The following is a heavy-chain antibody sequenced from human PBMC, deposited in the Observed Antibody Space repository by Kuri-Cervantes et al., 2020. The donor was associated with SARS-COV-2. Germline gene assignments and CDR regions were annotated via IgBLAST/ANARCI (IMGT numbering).Heavy chain of an antibody. Sequence: SLKISCTASGFTFGDYAMSWVRQAPGKGLEWVGFIRSKAYGGTTEYAASVKGRFTISRDDSKSIAYLQMNSLKTEDTAVYYCTRDSCSSTSCYFIDYWGQGTLVTVSS. D-gene: IGHD2-2*01. CDR1: GFTFGDYA. J-gene: IGHJ4*02. V-gene: IGHV3-49*04. CDR2: IRSKAYGGTT. CDR3: TRDSCSSTSCYFIDY.